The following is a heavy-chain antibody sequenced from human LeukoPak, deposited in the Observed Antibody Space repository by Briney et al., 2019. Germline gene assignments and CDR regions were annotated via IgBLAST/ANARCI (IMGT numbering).Heavy chain of an antibody. CDR2: NKHNGST. D-gene: IGHD2-2*01. Sequence: SETLSLTCAVSGYSISSGYYCGWVRPPPGKGLEGGGSNKHNGSTYYNPSLKRRVTIPLETSNNQLSLKLTSVTAPDAARCYSSRPYCTTCPFLGFWGQGALVTVSS. J-gene: IGHJ4*02. V-gene: IGHV4-38-2*01. CDR3: SRPYCTTCPFLGF. CDR1: GYSISSGYY.